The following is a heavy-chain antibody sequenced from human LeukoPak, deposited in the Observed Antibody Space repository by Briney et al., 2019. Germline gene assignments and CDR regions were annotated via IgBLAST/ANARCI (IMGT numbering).Heavy chain of an antibody. CDR2: ISYDGSNK. CDR1: GFTFSSYG. D-gene: IGHD1-26*01. Sequence: PGGSLRLSCAASGFTFSSYGMHWVRQAPGKGLEWVAVISYDGSNKYYADSVKGRFTISRDNSKNTLYLQMNSLRAEDTAVYYCAKGGSGSHYYYYYGMDVWGQGTTVTVSS. J-gene: IGHJ6*02. V-gene: IGHV3-30*18. CDR3: AKGGSGSHYYYYYGMDV.